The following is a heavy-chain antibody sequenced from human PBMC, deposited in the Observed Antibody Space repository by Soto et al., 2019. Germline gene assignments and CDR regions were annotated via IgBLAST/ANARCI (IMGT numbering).Heavy chain of an antibody. D-gene: IGHD5-12*01. Sequence: GGSLRLSCAASGSTFDDYAMHWVRQAPGKGLEWVSGISWNSGSIGYADSVKGRFTISRDNAKNSLYLQMNSLRVEDTALYYCAKDLKRVQRWLQWGGFDYWGQGTLVTVSS. J-gene: IGHJ4*02. CDR2: ISWNSGSI. V-gene: IGHV3-9*01. CDR1: GSTFDDYA. CDR3: AKDLKRVQRWLQWGGFDY.